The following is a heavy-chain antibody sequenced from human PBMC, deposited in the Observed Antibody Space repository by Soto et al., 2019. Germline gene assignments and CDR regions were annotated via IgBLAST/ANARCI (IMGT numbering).Heavy chain of an antibody. CDR3: ARDPSRIAAGESGMDV. V-gene: IGHV1-3*01. CDR1: GYTFTSYA. CDR2: INAGNGNT. D-gene: IGHD6-13*01. J-gene: IGHJ6*02. Sequence: ASVKVSCKASGYTFTSYAMHWVRQAPGQRLEWMGWINAGNGNTKYSQKFQGRVTITRDTSASTAYMELSSLRSEDTAVYYCARDPSRIAAGESGMDVWGQGTMVTVYS.